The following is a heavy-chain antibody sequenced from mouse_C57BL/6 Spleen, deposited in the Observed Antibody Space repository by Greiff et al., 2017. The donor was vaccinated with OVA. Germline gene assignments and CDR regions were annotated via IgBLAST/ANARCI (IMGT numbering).Heavy chain of an antibody. CDR3: ARTQYGNPFDY. CDR1: GYTFTDYY. V-gene: IGHV1-26*01. Sequence: EVQLQQSGPELVKPGASVKISCKASGYTFTDYYMNWVKQSHGKSLEWIGDINPNNGGTSYNQKFKGKATLTVDKSSSTAYMELRSLTSEDSAVYYCARTQYGNPFDYWGQGTTLTVSS. D-gene: IGHD2-10*02. J-gene: IGHJ2*01. CDR2: INPNNGGT.